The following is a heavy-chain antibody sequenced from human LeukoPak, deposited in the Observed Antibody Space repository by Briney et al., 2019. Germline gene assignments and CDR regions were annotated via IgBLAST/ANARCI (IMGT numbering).Heavy chain of an antibody. D-gene: IGHD3-22*01. CDR1: GFDFSTQW. CDR3: AKTPSYDSSGYPIDY. CDR2: VNQGATQK. Sequence: GGSLRLSCAASGFDFSTQWMSWVRQAPGKGLEWVAIVNQGATQKYYVDSVKGRFTISRDNAENSLYLQMNSLRAEDTAVYYCAKTPSYDSSGYPIDYWGQGTLVTASS. V-gene: IGHV3-7*03. J-gene: IGHJ4*02.